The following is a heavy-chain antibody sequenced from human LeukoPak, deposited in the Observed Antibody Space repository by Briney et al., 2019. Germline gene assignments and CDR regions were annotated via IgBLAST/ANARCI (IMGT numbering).Heavy chain of an antibody. CDR2: ISSSGSTI. CDR3: ARDYGGSSPFDY. Sequence: GGSLRLSCAASGFTFSSYAMHWVRQAPGKGLEWVSYISSSGSTIYYADSVKGRFTISRDNAKNSLYLQMNSLRAEDTAVYYCARDYGGSSPFDYWGQGTLVTVSS. J-gene: IGHJ4*02. CDR1: GFTFSSYA. V-gene: IGHV3-48*03. D-gene: IGHD4-23*01.